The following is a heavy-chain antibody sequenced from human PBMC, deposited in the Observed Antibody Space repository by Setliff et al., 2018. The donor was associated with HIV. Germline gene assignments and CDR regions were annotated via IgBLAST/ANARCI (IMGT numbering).Heavy chain of an antibody. CDR2: SNHSGST. CDR1: GGSFSGYY. D-gene: IGHD1-7*01. V-gene: IGHV4-34*01. J-gene: IGHJ6*03. Sequence: SETLSLTCAVYGGSFSGYYWSWIRQSPGKGLEWPGLEWIGDSNHSGSTNYNPSLKSRDTISVDTSKNQFSLKLNSVTAADTAVYFCARSRNYRHYYYYYMDVWGKGTTVTVSS. CDR3: ARSRNYRHYYYYYMDV.